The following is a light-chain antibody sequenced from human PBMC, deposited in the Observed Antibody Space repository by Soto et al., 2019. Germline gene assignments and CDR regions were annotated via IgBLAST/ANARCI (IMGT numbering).Light chain of an antibody. J-gene: IGKJ5*01. Sequence: EIVLTQSPDTLSLSPGERATLSCRPSQSVSSSNLAWYQQKPGQAPRLLIYDASSRASGISDRFSGSGSGTDFTLTISRLEPEDFGVYYCQQYGSSPITLCQGTRLEIK. CDR3: QQYGSSPIT. V-gene: IGKV3-20*01. CDR2: DAS. CDR1: QSVSSSN.